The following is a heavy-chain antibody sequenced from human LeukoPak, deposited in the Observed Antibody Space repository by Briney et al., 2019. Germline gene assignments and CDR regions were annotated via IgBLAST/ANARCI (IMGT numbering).Heavy chain of an antibody. CDR3: GNWDGSYSNGWYDY. J-gene: IGHJ4*02. CDR1: GFPFSSYA. D-gene: IGHD6-19*01. Sequence: GGSLRLSCAASGFPFSSYAMSWVRQAPGKGLEWVSAISGSGGSTYYADSVKGRFTISRDNSRNTLYLHMNSLRAEDTAVYYCGNWDGSYSNGWYDYWGQGTLVTVSS. V-gene: IGHV3-23*01. CDR2: ISGSGGST.